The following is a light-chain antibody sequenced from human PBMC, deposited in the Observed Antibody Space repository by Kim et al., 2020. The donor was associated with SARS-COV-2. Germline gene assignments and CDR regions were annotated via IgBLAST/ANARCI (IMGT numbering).Light chain of an antibody. V-gene: IGLV3-19*01. CDR2: GKN. J-gene: IGLJ1*01. Sequence: SSELTQDPAVSVALGQTVRITCQGDSLRSYSANWYQQKPGQAPLLVIYGKNNRPSGIPDRFSGTSSGNTASLTIPGAQAEDEADYYCNSRKSSGNPYVFG. CDR1: SLRSYS. CDR3: NSRKSSGNPYV.